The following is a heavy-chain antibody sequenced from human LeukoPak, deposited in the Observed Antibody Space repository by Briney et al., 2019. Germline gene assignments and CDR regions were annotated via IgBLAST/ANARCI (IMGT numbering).Heavy chain of an antibody. D-gene: IGHD2-2*02. CDR1: GGSLSSGSYY. Sequence: PSETLSLTCTVSGGSLSSGSYYWSWIRQPAGKGLEWIGRIYTSGSTNYNPSLKSRVTMSVDTSKNQFSLKLSSVTAADTAVYYCARTSKGYCSSTSCYRQDYYYYYMDVWGKGTTVTVSS. CDR2: IYTSGST. J-gene: IGHJ6*03. CDR3: ARTSKGYCSSTSCYRQDYYYYYMDV. V-gene: IGHV4-61*02.